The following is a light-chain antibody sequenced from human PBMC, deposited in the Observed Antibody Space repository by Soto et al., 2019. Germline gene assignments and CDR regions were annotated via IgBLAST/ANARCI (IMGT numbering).Light chain of an antibody. V-gene: IGKV1-39*01. CDR1: QSISSY. Sequence: DIQMTQSPPSLSASVGDRVTITCRASQSISSYLNWYQQKPGKAPKLLIYAASSLQSGVPSRFSGSGSGTDFTLTISSLQPDDFATYYCQHYNSYSEAFGQGTKVDI. J-gene: IGKJ1*01. CDR2: AAS. CDR3: QHYNSYSEA.